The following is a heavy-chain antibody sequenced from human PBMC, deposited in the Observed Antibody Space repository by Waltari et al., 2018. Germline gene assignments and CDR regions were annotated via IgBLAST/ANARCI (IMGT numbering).Heavy chain of an antibody. Sequence: QVQLQESGPGLVKPSQTLSLTCTVSGCSISSGSYYWSWIRQPAGKGLEWIGRIYTSGSTNYNPSLKSRVTISVDTSKNQFSLKLSSVTAADTAVYYCARDRPDYYDSSGYSSGGTDYWGQGTLVTVSS. CDR2: IYTSGST. CDR1: GCSISSGSYY. V-gene: IGHV4-61*02. CDR3: ARDRPDYYDSSGYSSGGTDY. J-gene: IGHJ4*02. D-gene: IGHD3-22*01.